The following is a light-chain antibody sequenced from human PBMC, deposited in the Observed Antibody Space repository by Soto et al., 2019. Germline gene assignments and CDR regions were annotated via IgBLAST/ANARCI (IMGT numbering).Light chain of an antibody. Sequence: QSPLTQRPFASGSPGQSVTISCTGTSSDVGGYNYVSWYQQHPGKAPKLVIYEVDKRPSGVPDRFSGSKSGNTASLTVSGLQAEDEADYYCSSYAGSSNFVFGGGTKLTVL. CDR1: SSDVGGYNY. V-gene: IGLV2-8*01. CDR3: SSYAGSSNFV. CDR2: EVD. J-gene: IGLJ2*01.